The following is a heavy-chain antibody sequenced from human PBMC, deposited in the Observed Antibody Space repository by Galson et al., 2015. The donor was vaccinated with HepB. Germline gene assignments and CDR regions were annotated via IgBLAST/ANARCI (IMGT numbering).Heavy chain of an antibody. J-gene: IGHJ3*02. CDR2: IYYSGST. CDR3: ARVTADAFDI. Sequence: TLSLTCTVSGGSIGSYYWSWIRQPPGKGLEWIGYIYYSGSTNYNPSLKSRVTISVDTSKNQFSLKLSSVTAADTAVYYCARVTADAFDIWGQGTMVTVSS. CDR1: GGSIGSYY. D-gene: IGHD5-18*01. V-gene: IGHV4-59*12.